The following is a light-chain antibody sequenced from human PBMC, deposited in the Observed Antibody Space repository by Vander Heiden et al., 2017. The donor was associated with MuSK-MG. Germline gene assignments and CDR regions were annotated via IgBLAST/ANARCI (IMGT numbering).Light chain of an antibody. Sequence: DIQMTQSPSSLSASVGDRVTITCRASQSISSYLNWYQQNPGKAPKLLIYAASSLQSGVPSRFSGSGSGTDFTLTISSLQPEDFATYYCQQSYSTPLYTFGQGTKLEIK. J-gene: IGKJ2*01. CDR2: AAS. CDR3: QQSYSTPLYT. CDR1: QSISSY. V-gene: IGKV1-39*01.